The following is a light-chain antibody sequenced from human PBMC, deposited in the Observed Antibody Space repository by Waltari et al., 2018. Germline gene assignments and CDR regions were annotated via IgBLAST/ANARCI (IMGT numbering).Light chain of an antibody. J-gene: IGKJ1*01. CDR1: QSLAIW. CDR2: EAS. V-gene: IGKV1-5*03. Sequence: DIQMTQSPSTLSPSVGDRVTITCRASQSLAIWLAWYQQKPWKAPNLLIYEASNLGSGVPSRFCGSGSGTQFTLTSSSLQPDYFATYYCQPYKTYPWTFGQGTKVEIK. CDR3: QPYKTYPWT.